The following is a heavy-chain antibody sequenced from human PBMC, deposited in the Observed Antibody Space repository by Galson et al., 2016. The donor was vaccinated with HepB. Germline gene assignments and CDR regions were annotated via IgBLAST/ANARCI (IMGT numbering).Heavy chain of an antibody. CDR2: IGISGSPI. D-gene: IGHD6-6*01. CDR3: SGHRYSSWFDF. CDR1: EFTSSPYS. V-gene: IGHV3-48*03. J-gene: IGHJ4*02. Sequence: SLRLSCALSEFTSSPYSSTWVRQFPGKGLEWLSYIGISGSPIFYADSVKGRITVSRDNAKNSVSLQINNLRVADTGVYYCSGHRYSSWFDFWGRGTLVTVSS.